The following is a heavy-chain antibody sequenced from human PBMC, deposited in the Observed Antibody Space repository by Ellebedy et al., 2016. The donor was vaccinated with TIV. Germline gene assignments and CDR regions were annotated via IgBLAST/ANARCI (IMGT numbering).Heavy chain of an antibody. CDR2: VYYTGST. CDR1: GGSISSYC. CDR3: ARRKYSKSPCFDY. J-gene: IGHJ4*02. V-gene: IGHV4-59*12. Sequence: MPSETLSLTCTVSGGSISSYCWNWIRQHPGKGLEWIGYVYYTGSTNYNPSLKSRVTISVDTSKNQFSLKLSSVTAADTAVYYCARRKYSKSPCFDYWGQGTLVTVSS. D-gene: IGHD1-26*01.